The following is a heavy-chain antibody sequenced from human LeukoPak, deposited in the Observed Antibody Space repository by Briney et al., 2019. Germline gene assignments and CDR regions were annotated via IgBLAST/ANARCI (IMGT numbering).Heavy chain of an antibody. CDR1: GFTFSSYG. CDR2: IWYDGSNK. J-gene: IGHJ5*01. CDR3: ARHGYNYGFDY. Sequence: RSLRLSCAASGFTFSSYGMHWVRQAPGKGLEWVAVIWYDGSNKYYVDSVKGRFTISRDISKNTLYLQMNSLSAEDTAVYYCARHGYNYGFDYWGHGTLVTVSS. V-gene: IGHV3-33*08. D-gene: IGHD5-24*01.